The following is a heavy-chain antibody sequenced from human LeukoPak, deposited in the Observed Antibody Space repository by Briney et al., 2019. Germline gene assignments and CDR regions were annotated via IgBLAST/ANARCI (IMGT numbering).Heavy chain of an antibody. V-gene: IGHV3-33*01. CDR2: IWYDGSNK. Sequence: GGSLSLSCAASGFTFSSYGMHWVRQAPGKGLEWVAVIWYDGSNKYYADSVKGRFTISRDNSKNTLYLQMNSLRAEDTAVYYCARDEGSSWSVDYWGQGTLVTVSS. J-gene: IGHJ4*02. D-gene: IGHD6-13*01. CDR1: GFTFSSYG. CDR3: ARDEGSSWSVDY.